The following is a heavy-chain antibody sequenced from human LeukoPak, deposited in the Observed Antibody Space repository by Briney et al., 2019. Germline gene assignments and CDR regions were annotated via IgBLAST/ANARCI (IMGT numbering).Heavy chain of an antibody. CDR3: AKGGGPYHLPTDY. Sequence: GGSLRLSCAASGFTFSSYAMVWVRQAPGKGLEWVSTISSSGGSTYYADSVKGRFTISRDSSKNTLYLQMNSLRSEDTAVYYCAKGGGPYHLPTDYWGQGTLVTVSS. D-gene: IGHD2-2*01. V-gene: IGHV3-23*01. J-gene: IGHJ4*02. CDR1: GFTFSSYA. CDR2: ISSSGGST.